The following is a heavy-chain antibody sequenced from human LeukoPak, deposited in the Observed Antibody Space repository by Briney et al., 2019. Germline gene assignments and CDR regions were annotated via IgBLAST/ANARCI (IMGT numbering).Heavy chain of an antibody. V-gene: IGHV4-39*07. Sequence: SETLSLTCTVSGGSISSSSYYWGWIRQPPGKGLEWIGSIYYSGSTYYNPSLKSRVTISVDTSKNQFSLKLSSVTAADTAVYYCARGRDGYKRRFDLWGRGTLVTVSS. CDR2: IYYSGST. CDR1: GGSISSSSYY. J-gene: IGHJ2*01. D-gene: IGHD5-24*01. CDR3: ARGRDGYKRRFDL.